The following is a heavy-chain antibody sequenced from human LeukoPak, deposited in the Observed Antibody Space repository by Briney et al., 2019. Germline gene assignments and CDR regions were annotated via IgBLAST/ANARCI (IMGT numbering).Heavy chain of an antibody. CDR2: IYSGGST. CDR3: ARGHNWNDRGAFDI. J-gene: IGHJ3*02. V-gene: IGHV3-53*01. D-gene: IGHD1-1*01. Sequence: PGGSLRLSCAASACTVSRNYMSWVRQAPGKGLEWVSAIYSGGSTYYADSVKGRFTISRDNSKNTLYLQMNSLRAEDTAVYYCARGHNWNDRGAFDIWGQGAMVTVSS. CDR1: ACTVSRNY.